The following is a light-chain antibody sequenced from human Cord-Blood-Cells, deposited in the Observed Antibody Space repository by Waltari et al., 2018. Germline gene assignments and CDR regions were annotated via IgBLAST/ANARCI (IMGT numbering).Light chain of an antibody. Sequence: QSVLTQPPSASGTPGQRVTTACSGTSSNTGRNTANRYQHLPGTAPKLLIYSNNQRPSGGPDRFSGSKSGTSASLAISGLQSEDEADYYCAAWDDSLNGWVFGGGTKLTVL. CDR3: AAWDDSLNGWV. CDR1: SSNTGRNT. CDR2: SNN. V-gene: IGLV1-44*01. J-gene: IGLJ3*02.